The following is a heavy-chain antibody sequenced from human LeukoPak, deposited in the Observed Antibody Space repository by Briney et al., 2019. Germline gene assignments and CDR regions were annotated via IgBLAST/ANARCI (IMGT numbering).Heavy chain of an antibody. V-gene: IGHV4-39*07. J-gene: IGHJ4*02. CDR1: GGSINSTSHY. D-gene: IGHD3-10*01. CDR2: IYYSGST. Sequence: PSETLSLTCTVSGGSINSTSHYWGWIRQPPGKGLEWIGSIYYSGSTYYNPSLTSRVTISVDTSKNQFSLKLSSVTAADTAVYYCAGAESKAVDYWGQGTLVTVSS. CDR3: AGAESKAVDY.